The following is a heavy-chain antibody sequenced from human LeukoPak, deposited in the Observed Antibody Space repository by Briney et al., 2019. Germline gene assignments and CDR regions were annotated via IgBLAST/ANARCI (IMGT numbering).Heavy chain of an antibody. J-gene: IGHJ3*02. CDR1: GYSISSGFY. Sequence: KTSETLSLTCAVSGYSISSGFYGGWIRRPPEKGLEWIGTICHSGGTYYNPSLKSRVTISVDTSKNEFSLKLSSVSAADTAGYYIAGGSRGTVGVAASAFDIWGQGTFLTVSS. V-gene: IGHV4-38-2*01. CDR3: AGGSRGTVGVAASAFDI. CDR2: ICHSGGT. D-gene: IGHD3-10*01.